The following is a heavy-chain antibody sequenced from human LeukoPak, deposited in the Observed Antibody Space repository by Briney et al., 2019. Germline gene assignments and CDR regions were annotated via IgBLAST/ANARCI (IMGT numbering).Heavy chain of an antibody. J-gene: IGHJ4*02. Sequence: SETLSLTCTVSGGSISSSSYYWAWIRLPPGKGLEWIGSIHYSGSTNYNPSLKSRVTISVDTSKNQFSLKLNSVTAADTAVYYCARGGTSAALDWWGQGTLVTVSS. D-gene: IGHD6-13*01. CDR1: GGSISSSSYY. V-gene: IGHV4-39*07. CDR2: IHYSGST. CDR3: ARGGTSAALDW.